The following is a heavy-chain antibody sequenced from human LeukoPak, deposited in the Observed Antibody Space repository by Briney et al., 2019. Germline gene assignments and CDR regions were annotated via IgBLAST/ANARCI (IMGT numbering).Heavy chain of an antibody. CDR2: INSNSGGT. CDR1: GYTFTGYY. Sequence: ASVKVSCKASGYTFTGYYMHWVRQAPGQGLEWMGRINSNSGGTNYAQKFQGRVTMTRDTSISTAYMELSSLRSDDTAVYYCAKDPIYYAPAAPYYFDYWGQGTLVTVSS. J-gene: IGHJ4*02. V-gene: IGHV1-2*06. CDR3: AKDPIYYAPAAPYYFDY. D-gene: IGHD2-2*01.